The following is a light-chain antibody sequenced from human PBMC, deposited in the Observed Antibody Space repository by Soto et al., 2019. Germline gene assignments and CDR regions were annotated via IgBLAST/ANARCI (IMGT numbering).Light chain of an antibody. CDR3: QQYYSTPRT. CDR1: QSVLYSSNNKNY. V-gene: IGKV4-1*01. Sequence: DIVMIQSPASLAVSLGERATINCKSSQSVLYSSNNKNYLAWYQQKPGQPPKLLIYWASTRESGVPDRVSGSGSGTDFTLTISSLQAEDVAVYYCQQYYSTPRTFGQGTKVDIK. CDR2: WAS. J-gene: IGKJ1*01.